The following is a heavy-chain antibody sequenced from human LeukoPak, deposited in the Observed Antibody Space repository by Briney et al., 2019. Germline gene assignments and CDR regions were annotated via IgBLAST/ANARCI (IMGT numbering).Heavy chain of an antibody. CDR2: IYHRGSP. D-gene: IGHD3-10*01. Sequence: SGTLSLTCGVSRGSISSSKWWSWVRQPPGKGLEWIGEIYHRGSPKYNPSLKSRVTISVDKSKNQFSLEMTSVTAADTAVYYCARDGLLPGWGQGTLVTVSS. CDR1: RGSISSSKW. V-gene: IGHV4-4*02. CDR3: ARDGLLPG. J-gene: IGHJ4*02.